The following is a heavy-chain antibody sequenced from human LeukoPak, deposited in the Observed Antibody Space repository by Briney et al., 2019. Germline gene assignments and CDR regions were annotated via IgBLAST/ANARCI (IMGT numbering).Heavy chain of an antibody. D-gene: IGHD3-10*01. CDR3: ERDYYGSYDMDV. V-gene: IGHV3-48*03. CDR2: ISSSGTTI. J-gene: IGHJ6*04. CDR1: GFTFSTYE. Sequence: PGGSLRLSCAASGFTFSTYEMNWVRQAPGKGLEWVSCISSSGTTIYYADSVKGRFTISRDNAKNSLYLQTNRLRAADTAVYYCERDYYGSYDMDVWGKGTTVTVSS.